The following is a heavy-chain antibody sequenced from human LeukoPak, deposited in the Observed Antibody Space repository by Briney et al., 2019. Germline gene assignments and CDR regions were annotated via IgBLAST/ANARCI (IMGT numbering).Heavy chain of an antibody. Sequence: GRSLRLSCAASGFTFSSYSMNWVRQAPGKGLEWVSYISSSSSTIYYADSVKGRFTISRDNAKNSLYLQMNSLRAEDTAVYYCARDGGTFRYWGQGTLVTVSS. J-gene: IGHJ4*02. D-gene: IGHD3-16*01. V-gene: IGHV3-48*04. CDR1: GFTFSSYS. CDR2: ISSSSSTI. CDR3: ARDGGTFRY.